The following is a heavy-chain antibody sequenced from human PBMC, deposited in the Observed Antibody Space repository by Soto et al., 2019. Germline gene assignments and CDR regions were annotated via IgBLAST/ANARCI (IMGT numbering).Heavy chain of an antibody. Sequence: SETLSLTCTVSGVSISSYYWIWIRQPPGKGLEWIGYIYYSGSTNYNPSLKSRVTISVDTSKNQFSLKLSSVTAADTAVYYCARAPRGNYGYPSYFDYWGQGTPVTVSS. CDR2: IYYSGST. CDR1: GVSISSYY. CDR3: ARAPRGNYGYPSYFDY. J-gene: IGHJ4*02. D-gene: IGHD3-10*01. V-gene: IGHV4-59*01.